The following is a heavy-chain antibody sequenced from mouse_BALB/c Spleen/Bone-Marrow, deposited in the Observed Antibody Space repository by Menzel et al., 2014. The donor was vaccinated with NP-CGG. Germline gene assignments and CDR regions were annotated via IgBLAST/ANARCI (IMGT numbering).Heavy chain of an antibody. CDR1: GYTFTSYW. CDR2: IIPSNGPT. Sequence: QVQLKESGAELVKPGASVKLSCKASGYTFTSYWMYWVKQRPGQGLEWIGEIIPSNGPTNYNEKFKSKATLTVDKSSSTAYMQLSSLTSEDSAVYYCARDYDYWYFDVWGAGTTVTVSS. D-gene: IGHD2-4*01. J-gene: IGHJ1*01. CDR3: ARDYDYWYFDV. V-gene: IGHV1S81*02.